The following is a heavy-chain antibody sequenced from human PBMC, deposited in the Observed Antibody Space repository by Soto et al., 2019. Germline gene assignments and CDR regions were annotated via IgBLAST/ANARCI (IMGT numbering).Heavy chain of an antibody. CDR2: FSSRGSYT. D-gene: IGHD6-19*01. V-gene: IGHV3-11*06. Sequence: LRLSCAAGPFTLSDYYISWIRQAPGNELEWVSFFSSRGSYTKYAVPLMCRLTISLDKTKNSLYLHMNSWRAEDTPVYYCARGCRAVAGTYLAYLRQRTLVAASS. CDR1: PFTLSDYY. CDR3: ARGCRAVAGTYLAY. J-gene: IGHJ4*02.